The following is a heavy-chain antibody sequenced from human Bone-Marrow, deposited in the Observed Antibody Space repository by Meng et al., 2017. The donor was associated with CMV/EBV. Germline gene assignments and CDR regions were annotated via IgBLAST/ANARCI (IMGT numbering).Heavy chain of an antibody. J-gene: IGHJ3*02. Sequence: ASVKVSCKASGYTFTGYYIYWDRQAPGQGLEWMGWINPNSGGANCAQNFQGRVTMTMDTSISTAYMDLNRLRFDDTAVYYCARVGTGTLDAFDIWGQGTMVTV. CDR1: GYTFTGYY. V-gene: IGHV1-2*02. CDR3: ARVGTGTLDAFDI. D-gene: IGHD1-1*01. CDR2: INPNSGGA.